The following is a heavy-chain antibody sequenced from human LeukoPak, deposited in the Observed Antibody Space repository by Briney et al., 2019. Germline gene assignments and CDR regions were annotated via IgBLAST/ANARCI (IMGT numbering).Heavy chain of an antibody. V-gene: IGHV1-46*01. CDR3: ARAQNVGRRLLLTAYFDY. CDR1: GYTFTSYY. CDR2: INPSDGST. J-gene: IGHJ4*02. Sequence: GASVKVSCKASGYTFTSYYMHWVRQAPGQGLEWMGIINPSDGSTSYAQKFQGRVTMTRDTSTSTVYMELSSLRSEDTAVYYCARAQNVGRRLLLTAYFDYWGQGTLVTVSS. D-gene: IGHD3-22*01.